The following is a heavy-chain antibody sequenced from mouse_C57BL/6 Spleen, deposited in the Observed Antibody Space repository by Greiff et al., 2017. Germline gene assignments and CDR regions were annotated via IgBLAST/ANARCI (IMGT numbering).Heavy chain of an antibody. J-gene: IGHJ2*01. V-gene: IGHV5-16*01. D-gene: IGHD4-1*02. CDR3: AREAQLGSSNDFYY. CDR1: GFTFSDYY. Sequence: DVKLVESEGGLVQPGSSMKLSCTASGFTFSDYYMAWVRQVPEKGLEWVANINSDGSSTYYLDSLKSRFIISRDNAKNILYLQMSSLKSEDTATYYCAREAQLGSSNDFYYWGQGTTLTVAS. CDR2: INSDGSST.